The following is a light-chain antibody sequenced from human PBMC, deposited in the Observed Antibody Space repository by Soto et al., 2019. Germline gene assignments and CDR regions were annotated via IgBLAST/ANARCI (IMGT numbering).Light chain of an antibody. Sequence: QDVLTQPPSSSGTPGKRVTISCSGSSSNIGSHPVNWYQQLPGTAPKLLLYGDNQRPSGVPDRFSASKSGASASLAISGLQSEDEATYYCASWDNSLNGVFVFGAGTKVTVL. CDR1: SSNIGSHP. J-gene: IGLJ1*01. CDR3: ASWDNSLNGVFV. CDR2: GDN. V-gene: IGLV1-44*01.